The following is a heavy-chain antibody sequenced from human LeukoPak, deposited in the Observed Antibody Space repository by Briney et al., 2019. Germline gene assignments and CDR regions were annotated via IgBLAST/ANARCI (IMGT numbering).Heavy chain of an antibody. J-gene: IGHJ6*04. V-gene: IGHV4-34*01. CDR3: ARGGAMVRGVIKRFGMDV. CDR1: GGSFSGYC. Sequence: SPSLSPTCAVYGGSFSGYCWSWISQPPGKGREWVGAIIHSGSTTYNPSLKSRVTISVDSSKNQFSLKLSSVTAADTAVYYCARGGAMVRGVIKRFGMDVWGKGTTVTVSS. CDR2: IIHSGST. D-gene: IGHD3-10*01.